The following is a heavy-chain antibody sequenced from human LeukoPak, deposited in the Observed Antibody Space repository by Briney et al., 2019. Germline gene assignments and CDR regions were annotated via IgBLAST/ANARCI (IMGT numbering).Heavy chain of an antibody. CDR2: ISSSSSYI. CDR3: ARDFGAAGSFDY. D-gene: IGHD6-13*01. Sequence: GGSLRLSCAASGFTFSSYSMNWVRQAPGQGLEWVSSISSSSSYIYYADSVKGRFTISRDNAKNSLYLQMNSLRAEDTAVYYCARDFGAAGSFDYWGQGTLVTVSS. V-gene: IGHV3-21*01. CDR1: GFTFSSYS. J-gene: IGHJ4*02.